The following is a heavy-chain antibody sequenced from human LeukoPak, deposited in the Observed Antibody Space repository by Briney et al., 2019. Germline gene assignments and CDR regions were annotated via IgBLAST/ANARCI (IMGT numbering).Heavy chain of an antibody. CDR3: VRTRGYYFDY. Sequence: GASVSVSCTASGYSFTNYCMHWVRQAPGQGIYWMGMINPSGGSTTYSQIFQRRVTMTRYMSTSTVYMELSSLTSEDTAVYYCVRTRGYYFDYWGQGPLVTVSS. V-gene: IGHV1-46*01. CDR1: GYSFTNYC. J-gene: IGHJ4*02. CDR2: INPSGGST.